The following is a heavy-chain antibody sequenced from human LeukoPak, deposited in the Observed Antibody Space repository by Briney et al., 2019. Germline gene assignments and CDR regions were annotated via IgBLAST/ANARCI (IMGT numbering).Heavy chain of an antibody. CDR1: GGSFSNYL. CDR2: ISDSGST. CDR3: ARSHGLY. V-gene: IGHV4-59*01. Sequence: PSETLSLTCSVSGGSFSNYLWSWIRQAPGKGLEWVGYISDSGSTNYNPSLKSRVTISLDTSKKQFSLKLSSVTTADTAVYYCARSHGLYWGQGILVTVSS. J-gene: IGHJ4*02.